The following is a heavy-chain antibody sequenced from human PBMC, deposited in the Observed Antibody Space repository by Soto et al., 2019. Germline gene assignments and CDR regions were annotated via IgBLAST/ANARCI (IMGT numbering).Heavy chain of an antibody. J-gene: IGHJ5*02. Sequence: GGSLRLSCAASGLTFSSYAMHWVRQAPGKGLEWVAVISYDGSNKYYADSVKGRFTISRDNSKNTLYLQMNSLRAEDTAVYYCARALRAAWGQGTLVTVSS. CDR3: ARALRAA. CDR2: ISYDGSNK. V-gene: IGHV3-30-3*01. CDR1: GLTFSSYA.